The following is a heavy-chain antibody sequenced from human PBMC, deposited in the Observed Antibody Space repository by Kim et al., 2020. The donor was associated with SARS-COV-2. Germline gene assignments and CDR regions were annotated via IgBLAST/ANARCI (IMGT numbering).Heavy chain of an antibody. V-gene: IGHV3-49*02. D-gene: IGHD7-27*01. CDR3: TRGPLGIPFYFDY. Sequence: AASVKCRFNISSDDSKSIAYLQMNSLKTEDTAVYYCTRGPLGIPFYFDYWGQGTLVTVSS. J-gene: IGHJ4*02.